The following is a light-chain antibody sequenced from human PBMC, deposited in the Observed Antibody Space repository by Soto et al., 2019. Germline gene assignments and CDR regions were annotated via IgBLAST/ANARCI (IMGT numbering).Light chain of an antibody. Sequence: QSVLTQPASVSGSPGQSITVSCTGTTSDIGSYNYVSWYQQHPGKAPKPIIYEVNNRPSGISNRFSGSKSGSAASLTISGLQAEDEADYYCASFTTSSTRVFGTGTKVTVL. CDR2: EVN. CDR3: ASFTTSSTRV. J-gene: IGLJ1*01. V-gene: IGLV2-14*01. CDR1: TSDIGSYNY.